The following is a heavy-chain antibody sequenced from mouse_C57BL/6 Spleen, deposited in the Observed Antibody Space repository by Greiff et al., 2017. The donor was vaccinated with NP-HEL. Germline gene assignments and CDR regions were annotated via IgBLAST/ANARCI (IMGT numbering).Heavy chain of an antibody. V-gene: IGHV5-6*01. Sequence: EVQGVESGGDLVKPGGSLKLSCAASGFTFSSYGMSWVRQTPDKRLEWVATISSGGSYTYYPDSVKGRFTISRDNAKNTLYLQMSSLKSEDTAMYYGARQTGYYAMDYWGQGTSVTVSS. CDR1: GFTFSSYG. CDR2: ISSGGSYT. CDR3: ARQTGYYAMDY. J-gene: IGHJ4*01.